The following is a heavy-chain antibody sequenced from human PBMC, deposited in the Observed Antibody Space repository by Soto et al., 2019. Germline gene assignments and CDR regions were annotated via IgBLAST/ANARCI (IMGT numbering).Heavy chain of an antibody. J-gene: IGHJ6*02. CDR2: ISSSSSYI. CDR1: GFTFSSYS. D-gene: IGHD2-2*02. V-gene: IGHV3-21*01. Sequence: CLRLSCAASGFTFSSYSMNWVRQAPGKGLEWVSSISSSSSYIYYADSVKGRFTISRDNAKNSLYLQMNSLRAEDTAVYYCARDRADAIGDYYYYGLDVWGQGTTVTVSS. CDR3: ARDRADAIGDYYYYGLDV.